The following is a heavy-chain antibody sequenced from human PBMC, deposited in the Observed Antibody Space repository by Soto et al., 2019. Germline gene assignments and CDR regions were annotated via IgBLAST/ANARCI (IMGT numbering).Heavy chain of an antibody. CDR3: SIRRRDLFTGAPVTLDY. J-gene: IGHJ4*01. Sequence: GESLEISCTGSGYSFTTQWIGWVRQMPGKGLDWMGIIFPGDSDTRYSPSFQGQVTISADKSISTAYLQWSRLTASGTAMYYCSIRRRDLFTGAPVTLDYWGHGTLVTVSS. CDR2: IFPGDSDT. CDR1: GYSFTTQW. D-gene: IGHD3-9*01. V-gene: IGHV5-51*01.